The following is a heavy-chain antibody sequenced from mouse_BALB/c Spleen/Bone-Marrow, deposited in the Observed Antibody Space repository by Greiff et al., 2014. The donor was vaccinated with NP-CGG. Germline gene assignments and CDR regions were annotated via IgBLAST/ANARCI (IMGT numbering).Heavy chain of an antibody. CDR3: ARTGNLAWFAY. J-gene: IGHJ3*01. D-gene: IGHD2-1*01. Sequence: VQLQQSGAELVRPGSSVKISCKASGYAFSSYWMNWVRQRPGQGLEWIGQIYPGDGDTNYNGKFKGKATLTADKSSSTAYMQLSSLTSEESAVYFCARTGNLAWFAYWGQGTLVTVSA. CDR1: GYAFSSYW. V-gene: IGHV1-80*01. CDR2: IYPGDGDT.